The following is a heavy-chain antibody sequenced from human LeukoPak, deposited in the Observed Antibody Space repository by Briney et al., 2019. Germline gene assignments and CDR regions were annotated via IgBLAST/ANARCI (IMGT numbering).Heavy chain of an antibody. J-gene: IGHJ4*02. Sequence: GGSLRLSCAASVFAFSNYWMSWVRQAPGKGLEWVANIKQDGSETYYVDSVKGGFTISRDNAQNSLYLQMNSLRAEDTAVYYCARSTVTTPDYWGQGTLVTVSS. CDR1: VFAFSNYW. CDR3: ARSTVTTPDY. V-gene: IGHV3-7*01. D-gene: IGHD4-17*01. CDR2: IKQDGSET.